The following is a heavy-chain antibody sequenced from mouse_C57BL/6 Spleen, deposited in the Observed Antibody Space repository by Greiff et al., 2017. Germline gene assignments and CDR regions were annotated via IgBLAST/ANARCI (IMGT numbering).Heavy chain of an antibody. V-gene: IGHV1-64*01. CDR3: ARWLLHYFDY. CDR2: IHPNSGST. CDR1: GYTFTSYW. J-gene: IGHJ2*01. Sequence: QVQLKQPGAELVKPGASVKLSCKASGYTFTSYWMHWVKQRPGQGLEWIGMIHPNSGSTNYNEKFKIKATLTVDKSSSTAYMQLSSLTSEDSAVYYCARWLLHYFDYWGQGTTLTVSS. D-gene: IGHD2-3*01.